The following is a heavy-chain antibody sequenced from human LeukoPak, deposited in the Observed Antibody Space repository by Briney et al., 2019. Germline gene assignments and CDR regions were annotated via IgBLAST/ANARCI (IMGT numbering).Heavy chain of an antibody. CDR1: GYTFTGYY. V-gene: IGHV1-2*02. CDR2: INPNSGGT. CDR3: ARGPDYYDSSGPDY. Sequence: ASVKVSCKASGYTFTGYYMHWVRQAPGQGLEWMGWINPNSGGTNYAQKFQGRVTMTRDTSISTAYMELSRLRSDDTAVYYCARGPDYYDSSGPDYWGQGTLVIVSS. D-gene: IGHD3-22*01. J-gene: IGHJ4*02.